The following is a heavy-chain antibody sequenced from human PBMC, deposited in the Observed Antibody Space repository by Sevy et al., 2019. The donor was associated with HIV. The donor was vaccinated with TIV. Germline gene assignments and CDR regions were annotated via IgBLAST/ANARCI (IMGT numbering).Heavy chain of an antibody. CDR3: TKDRVSGSYYSGDIDY. Sequence: GGSLRLSCAASGFIFSTYAMTWVRQAPGKGLEWVSVIRFSGGRKYYADSVKGRFTISRDNCKNTLYLQMISLRVEETAVYYCTKDRVSGSYYSGDIDYWGQGTLVTVSS. D-gene: IGHD3-10*01. CDR1: GFIFSTYA. J-gene: IGHJ4*02. V-gene: IGHV3-23*01. CDR2: IRFSGGRK.